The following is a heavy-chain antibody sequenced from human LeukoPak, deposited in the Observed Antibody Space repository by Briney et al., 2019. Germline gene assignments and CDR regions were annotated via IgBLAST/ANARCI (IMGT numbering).Heavy chain of an antibody. CDR3: ARVSSKAMVRGIITKKNYSYYYMDV. V-gene: IGHV3-7*01. CDR2: IKQDGSEK. J-gene: IGHJ6*03. CDR1: GFTFSSYS. Sequence: PGRSLRLSCAASGFTFSSYSMSWVRQAPGKGLEWVANIKQDGSEKYYVDSVKGRFTISRDNAKNSLYLQMNSLRAEDTAVYYCARVSSKAMVRGIITKKNYSYYYMDVWGKGTTVTISS. D-gene: IGHD3-10*01.